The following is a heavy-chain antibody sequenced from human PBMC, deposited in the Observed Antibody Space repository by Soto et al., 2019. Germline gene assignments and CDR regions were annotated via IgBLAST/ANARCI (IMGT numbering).Heavy chain of an antibody. V-gene: IGHV4-30-4*01. CDR2: IYYSGST. Sequence: QVQLQESGPGLVKPSQTLSLTCTVSGGSISSGDYYWSWIRQPPGKGLEWIGYIYYSGSTYYNPSLKSRVTIAVDTPKNQFSRKLSSVTAADTAVYYCARAKDAWGDRSGYVDYWGQGTMVTVS. CDR3: ARAKDAWGDRSGYVDY. CDR1: GGSISSGDYY. D-gene: IGHD3-22*01. J-gene: IGHJ4*02.